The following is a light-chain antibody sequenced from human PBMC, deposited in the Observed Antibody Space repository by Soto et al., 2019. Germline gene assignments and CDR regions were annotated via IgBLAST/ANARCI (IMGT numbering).Light chain of an antibody. V-gene: IGLV1-51*02. CDR2: ENN. Sequence: QSVLTQPPSVSAAPGQTVTISCSGSSSNIGNNYVSWYQQLPGTAPKLLICENNKRPSGIPDRFSGSKSGTSGTLGITGLQNGDEDDYYCGTWDRSLSAYVFGTGTKLTVL. CDR1: SSNIGNNY. CDR3: GTWDRSLSAYV. J-gene: IGLJ1*01.